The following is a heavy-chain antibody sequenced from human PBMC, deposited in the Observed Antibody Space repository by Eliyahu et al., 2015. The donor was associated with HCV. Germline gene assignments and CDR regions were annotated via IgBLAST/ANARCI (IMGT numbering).Heavy chain of an antibody. CDR3: ARALLWFGESSYYYYGMDV. V-gene: IGHV3-21*01. D-gene: IGHD3-10*01. J-gene: IGHJ6*02. CDR2: ISSSSSYI. CDR1: GFTFRSXX. Sequence: EVQLVESGGGLVKPGGSLRLSCAASGFTFRSXXMNWVRQAPGKGLEWVSSISSSSSYIYYADSVKGRFTISRDNAKNSLYLQMNSLRAEDTAVYYCARALLWFGESSYYYYGMDVWGQGTTVTVSS.